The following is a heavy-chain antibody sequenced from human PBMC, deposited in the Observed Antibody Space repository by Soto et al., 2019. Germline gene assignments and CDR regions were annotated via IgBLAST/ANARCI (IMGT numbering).Heavy chain of an antibody. V-gene: IGHV4-31*03. CDR3: ARVRWKLVGRVYYYYGMDV. Sequence: PSETLSLTCTVSGGSISSGGYYWSWIRQHPGKGLEWIGYIYYSGSTYYNPSLKSRVTISVDTSKNQFSLKLSSVTAADTAVYYCARVRWKLVGRVYYYYGMDVWGQGTTVTVSS. CDR1: GGSISSGGYY. D-gene: IGHD6-6*01. CDR2: IYYSGST. J-gene: IGHJ6*02.